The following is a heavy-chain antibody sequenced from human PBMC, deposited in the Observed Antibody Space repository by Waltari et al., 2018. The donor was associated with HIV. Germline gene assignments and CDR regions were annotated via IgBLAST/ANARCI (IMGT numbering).Heavy chain of an antibody. D-gene: IGHD3-22*01. CDR3: ARDWHKTTYCYDTSGYYDAFDI. V-gene: IGHV1-3*01. CDR2: INAGIGNT. Sequence: QVQLVQSGAEVKKPGASVKVSGKASGYTFSSYAMHWVRQAPGQRLEWMRWINAGIGNTKYSQKCQGRVTITRDTSASTAYMELSSLRSEDTAVYYCARDWHKTTYCYDTSGYYDAFDIWGQGTMVTVSS. CDR1: GYTFSSYA. J-gene: IGHJ3*02.